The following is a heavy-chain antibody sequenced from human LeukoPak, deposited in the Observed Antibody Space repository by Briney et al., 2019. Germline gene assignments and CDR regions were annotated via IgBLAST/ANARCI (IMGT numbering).Heavy chain of an antibody. CDR1: GFTFSSYA. D-gene: IGHD3-22*01. V-gene: IGHV3-23*01. CDR3: ARDLYYDSSGYYLGY. J-gene: IGHJ4*02. CDR2: ISGSGGST. Sequence: PGGSLRLSCAASGFTFSSYAMSWVRQAPGKGLEWVSAISGSGGSTYYADSVKGRFTISRDNSKSTLYLQMNSLRAEDTAVYYCARDLYYDSSGYYLGYWGQGTLVTVSS.